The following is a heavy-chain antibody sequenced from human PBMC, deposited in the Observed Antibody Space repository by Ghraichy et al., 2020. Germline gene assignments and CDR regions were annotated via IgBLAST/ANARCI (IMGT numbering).Heavy chain of an antibody. CDR2: ISDSGGGT. D-gene: IGHD1-14*01. J-gene: IGHJ6*03. CDR3: ANCAGNHYYYFMDV. V-gene: IGHV3-23*01. CDR1: GFTFSSYA. Sequence: GGSLRLSCAASGFTFSSYAMSWVRQAPGKGLEWVSGISDSGGGTYYADSVKGRFTISRDNSKNTLYLQMNSLRAEDTAVYYCANCAGNHYYYFMDVWGKGTTVTVSS.